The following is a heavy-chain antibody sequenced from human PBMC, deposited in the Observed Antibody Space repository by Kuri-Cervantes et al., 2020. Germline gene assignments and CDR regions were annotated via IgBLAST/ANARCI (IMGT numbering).Heavy chain of an antibody. V-gene: IGHV3-7*01. CDR3: ARVTWGDDSSGSPSDY. CDR2: IKQDGSEK. J-gene: IGHJ4*02. Sequence: GESLKISCAAYGFTFSSYWMSWVSQAPGKGLEWVANIKQDGSEKYYVDSVKGRFTISRDNSKNTLYLQMNSLRAEDTAVYDCARVTWGDDSSGSPSDYLGQRTLVTVSS. D-gene: IGHD3-22*01. CDR1: GFTFSSYW.